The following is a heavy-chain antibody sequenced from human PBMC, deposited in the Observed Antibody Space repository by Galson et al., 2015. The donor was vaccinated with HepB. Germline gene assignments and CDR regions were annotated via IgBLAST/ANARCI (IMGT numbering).Heavy chain of an antibody. CDR2: INAGNGDT. CDR1: GYTFTRYA. V-gene: IGHV1-3*01. J-gene: IGHJ4*02. CDR3: ARVGYGDYED. D-gene: IGHD4-17*01. Sequence: SVKVSCKASGYTFTRYAMHWVRQAPGQRLEWMGWINAGNGDTKYSQKFQGRVTFTRGTSASTAYMELSSLTSEDTAVYYCARVGYGDYEDWGQGTLVTVSS.